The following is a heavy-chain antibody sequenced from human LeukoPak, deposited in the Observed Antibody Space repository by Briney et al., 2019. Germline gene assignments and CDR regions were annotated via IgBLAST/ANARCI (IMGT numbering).Heavy chain of an antibody. CDR3: ATARSGYYQGYYFDY. V-gene: IGHV1-2*02. CDR1: GYTFTGYY. J-gene: IGHJ4*02. D-gene: IGHD3-3*01. Sequence: ASVKVSCKASGYTFTGYYMHWVRQAPGQGLEWMGWINPNSGGTNYAQKFQGRVTMTEDTSTDTAYMELSSLRSEDTAVYYCATARSGYYQGYYFDYWGQGTLVTVSS. CDR2: INPNSGGT.